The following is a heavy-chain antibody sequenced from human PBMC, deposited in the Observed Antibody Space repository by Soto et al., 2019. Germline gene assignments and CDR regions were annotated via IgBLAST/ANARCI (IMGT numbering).Heavy chain of an antibody. CDR3: AKGTYYGDYVGLFGY. Sequence: GRSLRLSCAASGFTFDDYAMHWVRQAPGKGLEWVSGISWNSGSIGYADSVKGRFTISRDNAKNSLYLQMNSLRAEDTALYYCAKGTYYGDYVGLFGYWGQGTLVTVSS. CDR2: ISWNSGSI. CDR1: GFTFDDYA. J-gene: IGHJ4*02. D-gene: IGHD4-17*01. V-gene: IGHV3-9*01.